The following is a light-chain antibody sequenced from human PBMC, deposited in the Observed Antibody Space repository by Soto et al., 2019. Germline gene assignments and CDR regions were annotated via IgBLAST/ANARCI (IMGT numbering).Light chain of an antibody. CDR2: AAS. Sequence: AIQLTQSPSSLSASVGDRVTITCRASHDIASALAWYQQKPGKAPKLLIYAASALQSGVPSRFSGSGSGTDFTLTISCLQSEDFATYYCQQYYSYPLTFGGGTKVEIK. CDR1: HDIASA. CDR3: QQYYSYPLT. J-gene: IGKJ4*01. V-gene: IGKV1-13*02.